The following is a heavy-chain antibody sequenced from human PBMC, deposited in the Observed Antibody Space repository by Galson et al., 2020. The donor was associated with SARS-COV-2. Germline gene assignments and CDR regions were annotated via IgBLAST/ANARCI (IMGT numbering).Heavy chain of an antibody. V-gene: IGHV3-48*03. D-gene: IGHD3-3*01. CDR3: ALSLTTQNDLSGDY. CDR2: ITSSGSDI. J-gene: IGHJ4*02. Sequence: GGSLRLSCEASGFTFRNYEMNWVRQAPGKGLEWVLYITSSGSDIYYADSVKGRFTISRDNAKNSLFLQMNSLRVEDTALSFCALSLTTQNDLSGDYWGQGTLVTVSS. CDR1: GFTFRNYE.